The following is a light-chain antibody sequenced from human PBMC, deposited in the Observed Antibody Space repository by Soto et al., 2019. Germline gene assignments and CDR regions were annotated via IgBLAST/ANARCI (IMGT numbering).Light chain of an antibody. CDR1: QFVTNN. V-gene: IGKV3-15*01. Sequence: EIVLTQSPATLSLSPGERATLSCRASQFVTNNVVWYQQKLGQAPRLLVYDASTRATGIAARFSGAGSGTEFTLTISSLQSEDFAVYICQQHNKWPTTFGGGTRVDMK. CDR2: DAS. J-gene: IGKJ4*01. CDR3: QQHNKWPTT.